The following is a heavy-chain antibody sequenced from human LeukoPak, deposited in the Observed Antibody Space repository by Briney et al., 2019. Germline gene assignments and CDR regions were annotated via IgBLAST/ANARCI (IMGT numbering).Heavy chain of an antibody. CDR3: ARGRYYGMDV. CDR2: INHNGNVN. CDR1: GFTFSSYW. V-gene: IGHV3-7*01. Sequence: GSLRLSCAASGFTFSSYWMNWARQAPGKGLEWVASINHNGNVNYYVDSVKGRFTISRDNAKNTLYLQMNNLRAEDTAVYYCARGRYYGMDVWGQGTTVTVSS. J-gene: IGHJ6*02.